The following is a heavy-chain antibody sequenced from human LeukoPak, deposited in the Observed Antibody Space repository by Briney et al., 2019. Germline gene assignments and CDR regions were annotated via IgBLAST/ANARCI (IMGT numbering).Heavy chain of an antibody. CDR2: ISYDGSNK. Sequence: GGSLRLSCAASGLTFSSYGMHWVRQAPGKGLEWVAVISYDGSNKYYADSVKGRFTISRDNSKDTLYLQMNSLRAEDTAVYYCAKAMVRGEGYGMDVWGKGTTVTVSS. CDR1: GLTFSSYG. D-gene: IGHD3-10*01. CDR3: AKAMVRGEGYGMDV. V-gene: IGHV3-30*18. J-gene: IGHJ6*04.